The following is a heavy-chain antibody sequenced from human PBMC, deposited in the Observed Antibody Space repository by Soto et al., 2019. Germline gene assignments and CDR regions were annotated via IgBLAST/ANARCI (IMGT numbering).Heavy chain of an antibody. CDR2: ISGSGGST. V-gene: IGHV3-23*01. J-gene: IGHJ4*02. CDR3: ARDAPYYYDSRSPFDY. D-gene: IGHD3-22*01. CDR1: GVTFSSYA. Sequence: WLFLRVSNAASGVTFSSYAMSWVRQATGKGLEWVSAISGSGGSTYYADSVKGRFTISRDNAKNSLYLQMNSLRAEDTAVYYCARDAPYYYDSRSPFDYWGQGTLVTVSS.